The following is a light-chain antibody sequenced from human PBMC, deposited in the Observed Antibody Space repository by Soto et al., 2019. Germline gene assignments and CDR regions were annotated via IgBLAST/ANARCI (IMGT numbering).Light chain of an antibody. Sequence: QSALTQPPSASGSPRQSVTISCTGTSSDVGGYNYVSWYQQHPGKVPKLLIYEVTRRPSGVPDRFSGSKSGNTASLTVSALQAEHEAHYYCSSYAGNNVVIFGGGTQLTVL. J-gene: IGLJ2*01. CDR2: EVT. CDR1: SSDVGGYNY. CDR3: SSYAGNNVVI. V-gene: IGLV2-8*01.